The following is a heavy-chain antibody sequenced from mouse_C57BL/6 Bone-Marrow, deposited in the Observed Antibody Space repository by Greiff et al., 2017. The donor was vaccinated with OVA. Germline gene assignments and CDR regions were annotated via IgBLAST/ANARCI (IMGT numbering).Heavy chain of an antibody. CDR1: GYTFTNYW. Sequence: QVQLKESGAELVRPGTSVKMSCKASGYTFTNYWIGWAKQRPGHGLEWIGDIYPGGGYTNYNEKFKGKATLTADKSSSTAYMQFSSLTSEDSAIYYCAREDYYYGSSSAWFAYWGQGTLVTVSA. D-gene: IGHD1-1*01. V-gene: IGHV1-63*01. CDR3: AREDYYYGSSSAWFAY. CDR2: IYPGGGYT. J-gene: IGHJ3*01.